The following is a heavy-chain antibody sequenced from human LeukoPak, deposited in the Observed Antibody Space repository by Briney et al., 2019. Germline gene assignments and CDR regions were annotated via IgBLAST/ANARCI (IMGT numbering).Heavy chain of an antibody. CDR3: AKGRGYSYGASRFDP. Sequence: GGSLRLSCAASGFTFSSYAMHWVRQAPGKGLEWVAVISYDGSNKYYADSVKGRFTISRDNSKNTLYLQMNSLRAEDTAVYYCAKGRGYSYGASRFDPWGQGTLVTVSS. CDR2: ISYDGSNK. CDR1: GFTFSSYA. J-gene: IGHJ5*02. D-gene: IGHD5-18*01. V-gene: IGHV3-30*04.